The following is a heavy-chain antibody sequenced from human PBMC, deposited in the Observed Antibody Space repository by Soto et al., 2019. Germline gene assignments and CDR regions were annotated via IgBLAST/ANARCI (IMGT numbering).Heavy chain of an antibody. CDR1: GGSITSSSHF. CDR3: SGQTFTIAAASYGRSNWFDP. CDR2: IHFTGNT. V-gene: IGHV4-39*01. Sequence: PSETLSLTCSAPGGSITSSSHFWGWVRQPPGKGLEWIGTIHFTGNTYYTPSLKSRLTMSIDTSKNESSLRLNSVTAADTAVYYCSGQTFTIAAASYGRSNWFDPWGPGTLVTVSS. D-gene: IGHD6-25*01. J-gene: IGHJ5*02.